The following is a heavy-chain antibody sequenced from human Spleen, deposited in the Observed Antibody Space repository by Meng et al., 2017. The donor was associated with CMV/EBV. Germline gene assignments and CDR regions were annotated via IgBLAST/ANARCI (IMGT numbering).Heavy chain of an antibody. Sequence: GSLRLSCTVSGGSISSSSYYWGWIRQPPGKGLEWIGSIYYSGSTYYNPSLKSRVTISVDTSKNQFSLKLSSVTAADTAVYYCARIPTDYYYGMDVWGQGTLVTVSS. D-gene: IGHD2-2*02. J-gene: IGHJ6*02. CDR3: ARIPTDYYYGMDV. V-gene: IGHV4-39*07. CDR2: IYYSGST. CDR1: GGSISSSSYY.